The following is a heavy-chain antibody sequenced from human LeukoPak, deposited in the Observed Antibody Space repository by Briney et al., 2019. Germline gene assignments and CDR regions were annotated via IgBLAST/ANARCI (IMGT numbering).Heavy chain of an antibody. CDR2: IYYSGST. J-gene: IGHJ4*02. Sequence: SETLSLTCTVSGGSISSYYWSWIRQPPGKGLEWIGHIYYSGSTNYNPSLKSRVTISVDTSKNQLSLKLSSVTAADTAVYHCARSQRYFDYWGQGTLVTVSS. CDR1: GGSISSYY. V-gene: IGHV4-59*01. CDR3: ARSQRYFDY.